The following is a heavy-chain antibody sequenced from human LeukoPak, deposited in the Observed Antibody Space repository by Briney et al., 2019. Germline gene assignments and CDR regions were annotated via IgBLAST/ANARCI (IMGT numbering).Heavy chain of an antibody. Sequence: PGGSLRLSCAASGFTFSSYSMNWVRQAPGKGLEWVSSISSSSSYIYYADSVKGRFTISRDNAKNSLYLQMNSLRAEDTAVYYCAGGGYSSSWYNDYWGQGTLVTVSS. CDR1: GFTFSSYS. CDR3: AGGGYSSSWYNDY. J-gene: IGHJ4*02. D-gene: IGHD6-13*01. V-gene: IGHV3-21*01. CDR2: ISSSSSYI.